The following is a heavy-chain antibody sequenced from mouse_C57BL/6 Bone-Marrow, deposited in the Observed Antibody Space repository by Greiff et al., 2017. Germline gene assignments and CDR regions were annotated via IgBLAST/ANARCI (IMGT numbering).Heavy chain of an antibody. Sequence: VKLQESGAELMKPGASVKLSCKATGYTFTGYWLEWVKQRPGHGLEWIGEILPGSGSTNYNEKFKGQATFTAGTSSNNAYMQLSSLTTEDSAIYYCARGFYAMDYWGQGTSVTVSS. CDR1: GYTFTGYW. CDR2: ILPGSGST. CDR3: ARGFYAMDY. J-gene: IGHJ4*01. V-gene: IGHV1-9*01.